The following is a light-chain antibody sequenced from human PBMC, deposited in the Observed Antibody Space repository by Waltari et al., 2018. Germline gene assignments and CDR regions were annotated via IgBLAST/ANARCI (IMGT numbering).Light chain of an antibody. CDR2: GAS. CDR1: QSVSSSY. V-gene: IGKV3-20*01. J-gene: IGKJ2*02. CDR3: QQYGSSPSGT. Sequence: EIVLTQSPGTLSLSPGERATLTGRASQSVSSSYLAWYQQKPGQAPRLLIYGASSRATGIPDRFSGSGSGTDFTLTISRLEPEDFAVYYCQQYGSSPSGTFGQGTKLEI.